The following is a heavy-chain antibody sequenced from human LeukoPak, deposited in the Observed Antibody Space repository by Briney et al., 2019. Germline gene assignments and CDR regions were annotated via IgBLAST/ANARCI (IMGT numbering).Heavy chain of an antibody. J-gene: IGHJ6*03. Sequence: SETLSLTCTVSGGSISSYYWSWIRQPPGKGLEWIGYIYYSGSTNYNPSLKSRVTISVDTSKNQFSLKLSSVTAADTAVHYCARAGGLGYYYYYYMDVWGKGTTVTVSS. CDR1: GGSISSYY. CDR3: ARAGGLGYYYYYYMDV. D-gene: IGHD3-16*01. V-gene: IGHV4-59*01. CDR2: IYYSGST.